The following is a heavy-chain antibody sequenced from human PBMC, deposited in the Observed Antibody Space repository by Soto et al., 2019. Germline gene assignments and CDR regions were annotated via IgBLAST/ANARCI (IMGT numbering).Heavy chain of an antibody. CDR2: ISAYNGNT. Sequence: ASVKVSCKASGYTFTSYGISWVRQAPGQGLEWMGWISAYNGNTNYAQKLQGRVTMTTDTSTSTAYMELRSLRSDDTAVYYCATSASGYYDYYFDPWGQGTLVTAPQ. CDR1: GYTFTSYG. D-gene: IGHD3-22*01. CDR3: ATSASGYYDYYFDP. J-gene: IGHJ4*02. V-gene: IGHV1-18*01.